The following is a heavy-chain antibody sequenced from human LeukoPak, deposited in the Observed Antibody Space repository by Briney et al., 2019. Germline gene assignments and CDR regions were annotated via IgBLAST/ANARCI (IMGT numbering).Heavy chain of an antibody. Sequence: GRSLRLSCAASGFTFSSYAMHWVRQAPGKGLEWVAVISYDGSNKYYADSVKGRFTISRDNSKNTLYLQMDSLRAEDTAVYYCARDLAGYCGDDNCGYWGQGTLVTVSS. CDR2: ISYDGSNK. CDR1: GFTFSSYA. D-gene: IGHD2-21*01. V-gene: IGHV3-30-3*01. CDR3: ARDLAGYCGDDNCGY. J-gene: IGHJ4*02.